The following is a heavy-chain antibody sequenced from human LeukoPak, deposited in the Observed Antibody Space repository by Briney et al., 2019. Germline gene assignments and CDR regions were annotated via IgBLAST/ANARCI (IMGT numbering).Heavy chain of an antibody. V-gene: IGHV3-30-3*01. CDR3: ARDRIVATITEGYFDY. J-gene: IGHJ4*02. D-gene: IGHD5-12*01. CDR2: ISYDGSHK. CDR1: GFTFSRYA. Sequence: PGRSLRLSCAASGFTFSRYAVHWVRQAPGKGLEWVAIISYDGSHKYYADPVKGRVTISRDNSKNTLYLQMNSLRAEDTAVYYCARDRIVATITEGYFDYWGQGTLVTVSS.